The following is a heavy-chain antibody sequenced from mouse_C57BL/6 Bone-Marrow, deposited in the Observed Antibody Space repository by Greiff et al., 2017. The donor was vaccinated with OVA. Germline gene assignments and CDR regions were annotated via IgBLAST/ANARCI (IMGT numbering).Heavy chain of an antibody. V-gene: IGHV1-59*01. D-gene: IGHD4-1*01. CDR1: GYTFTRYW. CDR2: IDPSDSYT. Sequence: QVQLQQPGAELVRPGTSVKLSCKASGYTFTRYWMHWVKQRPGQGLEWIGVIDPSDSYTNYNQKFKGKATLTVDTSSSTAYMQLSSLTSEDSAVYYCARLTGAFWFAYWGQGTLVTVSA. J-gene: IGHJ3*01. CDR3: ARLTGAFWFAY.